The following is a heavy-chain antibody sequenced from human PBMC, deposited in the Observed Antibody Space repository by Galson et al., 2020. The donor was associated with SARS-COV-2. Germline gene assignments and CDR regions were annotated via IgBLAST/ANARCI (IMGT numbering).Heavy chain of an antibody. Sequence: ASVKVSCKASGFTFTTYGISWVRQAPGQGLEWMGWISAYNGYTKYAQKFQGRVTLTTDTSTTTAYMELWSLTSDDTGVYYCARGSERLSPNSGSSGYLYYGMDVWGRGTTVTVSS. V-gene: IGHV1-18*01. CDR1: GFTFTTYG. D-gene: IGHD6-6*01. CDR3: ARGSERLSPNSGSSGYLYYGMDV. CDR2: ISAYNGYT. J-gene: IGHJ6*02.